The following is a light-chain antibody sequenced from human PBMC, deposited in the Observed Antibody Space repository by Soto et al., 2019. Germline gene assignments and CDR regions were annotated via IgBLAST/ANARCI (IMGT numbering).Light chain of an antibody. CDR2: DTS. CDR3: QQYNTYSKT. J-gene: IGKJ1*01. V-gene: IGKV1-5*01. Sequence: DIQMTQSPSTLSASVGDRLTITCRASQSISNWLAWYQQRPGKAPKLLIFDTSSLESGVPSRFSGSGSGTESTLTISSLQPDDFATYYCQQYNTYSKTFGQGTKVDIK. CDR1: QSISNW.